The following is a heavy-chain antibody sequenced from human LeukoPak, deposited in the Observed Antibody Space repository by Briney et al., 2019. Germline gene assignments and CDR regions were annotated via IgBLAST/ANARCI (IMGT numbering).Heavy chain of an antibody. CDR2: IIPIFGTA. CDR1: GGTFSSYA. J-gene: IGHJ6*02. V-gene: IGHV1-69*13. Sequence: SVKVSCKASGGTFSSYAISWVRQAPGQGLEWMGGIIPIFGTANYAQKFQGRVTITADESTSTAYMELSSLRSENTAVYYCARGPTKIQLWVYYYYGMDVWGQGTTVTVSS. D-gene: IGHD5-18*01. CDR3: ARGPTKIQLWVYYYYGMDV.